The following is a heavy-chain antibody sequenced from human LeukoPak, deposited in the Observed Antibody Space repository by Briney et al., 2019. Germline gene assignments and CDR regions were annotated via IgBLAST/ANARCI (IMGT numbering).Heavy chain of an antibody. Sequence: GASVKVSCKASGYTFTGYYMHWVRKAPGQGLEWMGWINPNSGGTNYAQKFQGRVTMTRDTSISTAYMELSRLRSDDTAVYYCARDGYDFWSGYYASTSGGYWGQGTLVTVSS. J-gene: IGHJ4*02. D-gene: IGHD3-3*01. CDR3: ARDGYDFWSGYYASTSGGY. CDR1: GYTFTGYY. V-gene: IGHV1-2*02. CDR2: INPNSGGT.